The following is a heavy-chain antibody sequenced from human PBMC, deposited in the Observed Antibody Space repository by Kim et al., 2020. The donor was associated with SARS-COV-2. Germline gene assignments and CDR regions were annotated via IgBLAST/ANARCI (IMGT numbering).Heavy chain of an antibody. D-gene: IGHD2-2*01. CDR3: ARVRASMRVVPAAKTGYFDY. CDR1: GFTFSSYS. Sequence: GGSLRLSCAASGFTFSSYSMNWVRQAPGKGLEWVSSISSSSSYIYYADSVKGRFTISRDNAKNSLYLQMNSLRAEDTAVYYCARVRASMRVVPAAKTGYFDYWGQGTLVTVSS. V-gene: IGHV3-21*01. CDR2: ISSSSSYI. J-gene: IGHJ4*02.